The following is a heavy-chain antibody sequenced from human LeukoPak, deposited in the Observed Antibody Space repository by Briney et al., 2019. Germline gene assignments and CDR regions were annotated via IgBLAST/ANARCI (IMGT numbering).Heavy chain of an antibody. CDR2: IYYSGST. CDR3: ARSREWELRLYYYYMDV. V-gene: IGHV4-59*01. J-gene: IGHJ6*03. Sequence: PSETLSLTCTVSGGSISSYYWSWIRQAPGKGLEWIGYIYYSGSTDYNPSLKSRVTISVDTSRNQFSLKLSSVTAADTAVYYCARSREWELRLYYYYMDVWGKGTTVTVSS. D-gene: IGHD1-26*01. CDR1: GGSISSYY.